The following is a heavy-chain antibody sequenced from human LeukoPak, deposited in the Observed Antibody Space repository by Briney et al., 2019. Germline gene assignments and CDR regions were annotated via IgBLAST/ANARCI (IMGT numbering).Heavy chain of an antibody. CDR2: ISSSSSYI. Sequence: PGGSLRLSCAASGFTFSSYSMNWVRQAPGKGLGWASSISSSSSYIYYADSVKGRFTISRDNAKNSLYLQMNSLRAEDTAVYYCARATYGTVAGTVFDYWGQGTLVTVSS. D-gene: IGHD6-19*01. J-gene: IGHJ4*02. CDR1: GFTFSSYS. CDR3: ARATYGTVAGTVFDY. V-gene: IGHV3-21*01.